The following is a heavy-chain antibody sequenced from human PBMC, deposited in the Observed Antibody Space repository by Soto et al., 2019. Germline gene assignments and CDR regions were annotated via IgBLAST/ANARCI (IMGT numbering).Heavy chain of an antibody. D-gene: IGHD3-22*01. J-gene: IGHJ4*02. CDR3: AKTHYYDSSGYYLDYFHY. Sequence: GGSLRLSCAASGFTFSSYAMSWVRQAPGKGLEWVSGISDSGGNTYYADSVKGRFTISRGNAKNTLYLRMNSLRAEDTAVYYCAKTHYYDSSGYYLDYFHYWGQGTLVTVSS. CDR1: GFTFSSYA. CDR2: ISDSGGNT. V-gene: IGHV3-23*01.